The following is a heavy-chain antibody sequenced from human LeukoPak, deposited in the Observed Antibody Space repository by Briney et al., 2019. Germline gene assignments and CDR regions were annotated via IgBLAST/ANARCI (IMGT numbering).Heavy chain of an antibody. CDR2: IYYSGST. Sequence: PSETLSLTCTVSGGSISTSSYYWGRIRQPPGKGLEWIGSIYYSGSTYYNPSLKSRVNISVDTSKNQFSLKLSSVTAADTAVYYCARHATYYYGSGSYSINWFDPWGQGTLVTVSS. D-gene: IGHD3-10*01. CDR3: ARHATYYYGSGSYSINWFDP. J-gene: IGHJ5*02. V-gene: IGHV4-39*01. CDR1: GGSISTSSYY.